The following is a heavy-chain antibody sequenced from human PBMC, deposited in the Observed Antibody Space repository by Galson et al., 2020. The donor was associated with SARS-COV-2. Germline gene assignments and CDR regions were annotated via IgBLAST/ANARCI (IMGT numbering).Heavy chain of an antibody. V-gene: IGHV3-48*03. Sequence: GGSLRLSCAASGFTFSSYEMNWVRQAPGKGLEWVSYISSSGSTIYYADSVKGRFTISRDNAKNSLYLQMNSLRAEDTAVYYCAREIRITMIVVVKDYGMDVWGQGTTVTVSS. CDR3: AREIRITMIVVVKDYGMDV. D-gene: IGHD3-22*01. CDR1: GFTFSSYE. J-gene: IGHJ6*02. CDR2: ISSSGSTI.